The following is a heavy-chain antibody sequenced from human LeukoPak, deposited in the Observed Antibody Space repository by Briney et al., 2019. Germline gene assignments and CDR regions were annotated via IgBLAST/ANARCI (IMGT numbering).Heavy chain of an antibody. J-gene: IGHJ3*02. Sequence: GGSLRLSCAASGFTFSGYSMNWVRQAPGKGLEWVSSISSSTSYIFYADSMKGRFTISRDNAKNTLYLQMNSLRAEDTAVYYCARPRYSGYDPFDIWGQGTMVTVSS. V-gene: IGHV3-21*01. CDR2: ISSSTSYI. CDR3: ARPRYSGYDPFDI. D-gene: IGHD5-12*01. CDR1: GFTFSGYS.